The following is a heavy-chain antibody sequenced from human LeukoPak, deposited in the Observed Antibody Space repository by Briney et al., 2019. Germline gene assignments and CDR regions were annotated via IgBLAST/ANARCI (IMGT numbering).Heavy chain of an antibody. CDR3: AREAYCGGDCYSGFDY. Sequence: SETLSLTCAVYGGSFSGYHWSWIRQPPGKGLEWIGYIYYSGSTNYNPSLKSRVTISVDTSKNQFSLKLSSVTAADTAVYYCAREAYCGGDCYSGFDYWGQGTLVTVSS. CDR1: GGSFSGYH. D-gene: IGHD2-21*02. CDR2: IYYSGST. V-gene: IGHV4-59*01. J-gene: IGHJ4*02.